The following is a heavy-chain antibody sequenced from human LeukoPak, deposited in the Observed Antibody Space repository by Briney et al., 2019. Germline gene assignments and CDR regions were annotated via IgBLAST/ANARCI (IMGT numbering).Heavy chain of an antibody. J-gene: IGHJ4*02. D-gene: IGHD2-15*01. CDR2: IKQDGSQK. CDR1: GFTFSSYW. CDR3: ARDDLYCGSSCSPFDY. Sequence: PGGSLRLSCAASGFTFSSYWISWVRQAPGKGLEWVANIKQDGSQKYYVDSVKGRFTVSRDNAKNSLYLQMNSLRAEDTAFYYCARDDLYCGSSCSPFDYWGQGTLVAVSS. V-gene: IGHV3-7*01.